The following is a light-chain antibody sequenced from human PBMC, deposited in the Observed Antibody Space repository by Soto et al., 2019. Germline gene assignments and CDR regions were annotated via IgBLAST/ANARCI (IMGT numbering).Light chain of an antibody. Sequence: QSVLTQPPSVSGAPGQRVTISCTGSSSNIGAGYDVHWYQQLPGTAPKLLIYGNSNRPSGVPDRFSGSKSGTSASLAITGLRAEDEAEYNCQSYDSSLSGWVFGGGTKLTVL. V-gene: IGLV1-40*01. J-gene: IGLJ3*02. CDR3: QSYDSSLSGWV. CDR2: GNS. CDR1: SSNIGAGYD.